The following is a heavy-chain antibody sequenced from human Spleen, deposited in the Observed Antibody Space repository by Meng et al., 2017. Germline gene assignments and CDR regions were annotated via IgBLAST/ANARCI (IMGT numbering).Heavy chain of an antibody. Sequence: GGSLRLSCAASGFTFSNYGMHWVRQAPGKGLEWVAVIWYDGSNKYYADSVKGRFTISRDNSKNTLYLQMNSLRAEDTAVYYCARDNVVVVAADPGVHYGMDVWGQGTTVTVSS. D-gene: IGHD2-15*01. CDR1: GFTFSNYG. CDR2: IWYDGSNK. V-gene: IGHV3-33*08. CDR3: ARDNVVVVAADPGVHYGMDV. J-gene: IGHJ6*02.